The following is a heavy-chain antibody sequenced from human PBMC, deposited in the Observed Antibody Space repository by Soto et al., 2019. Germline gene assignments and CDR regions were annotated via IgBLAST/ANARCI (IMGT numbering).Heavy chain of an antibody. CDR2: IYYSGST. V-gene: IGHV4-59*01. Sequence: SETLSLTCTVSGGSISSYYWSWIRQPPGKGLEWIGYIYYSGSTNYNPSLKSRVTISVDTSKNQFSLKLSSVTAADTAVYYRARSWGYYFDYWGQGTLVTVSS. J-gene: IGHJ4*02. D-gene: IGHD3-16*01. CDR3: ARSWGYYFDY. CDR1: GGSISSYY.